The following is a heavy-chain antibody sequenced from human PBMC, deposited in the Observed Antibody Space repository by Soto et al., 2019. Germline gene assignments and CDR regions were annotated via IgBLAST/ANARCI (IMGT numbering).Heavy chain of an antibody. CDR2: IVVGSGHT. Sequence: QMQLVQSGPEVKKPGTSVKVSCKASGFTFISSAMQWVRQARGQRLEWIGWIVVGSGHTNYAQKFQERVTITRDMSTSTAYMELSSLRSEDTAVYYCAATIIAVSGTGYYGMDVWPRDHGHRLL. J-gene: IGHJ6*02. V-gene: IGHV1-58*02. D-gene: IGHD6-19*01. CDR3: AATIIAVSGTGYYGMDV. CDR1: GFTFISSA.